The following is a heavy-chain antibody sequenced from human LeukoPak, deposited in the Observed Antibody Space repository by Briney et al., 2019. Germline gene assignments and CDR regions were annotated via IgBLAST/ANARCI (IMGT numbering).Heavy chain of an antibody. Sequence: SETLSLTCTVSGGSISSSSYYWGWMRQPPGKGLEWIGSIYYSGNTYYNPSLKSRVAISVDTSKNRFSLELTSVTAADTAVYYCARQVSMRVFAFAIWGQGAMVAVSS. J-gene: IGHJ3*02. V-gene: IGHV4-39*01. D-gene: IGHD2/OR15-2a*01. CDR3: ARQVSMRVFAFAI. CDR1: GGSISSSSYY. CDR2: IYYSGNT.